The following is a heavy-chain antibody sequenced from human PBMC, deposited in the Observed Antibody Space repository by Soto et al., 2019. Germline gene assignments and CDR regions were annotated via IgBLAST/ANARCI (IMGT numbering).Heavy chain of an antibody. CDR1: GFTFSDYN. D-gene: IGHD3-22*01. CDR3: ARELSYYYDSSGLRFDP. V-gene: IGHV3-21*01. J-gene: IGHJ5*02. CDR2: ISSGSRSI. Sequence: PGGSLRLSCAASGFTFSDYNMNWVRQTPGKGLEWVSYISSGSRSIHYADSVKGRFTISRDNVKNSLYLQMNSLRAEDTAVYYCARELSYYYDSSGLRFDPWGQGTLVTVSS.